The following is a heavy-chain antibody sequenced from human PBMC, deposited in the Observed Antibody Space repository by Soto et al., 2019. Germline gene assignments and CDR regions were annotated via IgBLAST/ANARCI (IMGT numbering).Heavy chain of an antibody. CDR1: GGSISPYY. CDR3: ARLGEYYQSLDS. J-gene: IGHJ5*01. Sequence: SETLSLTCTVSGGSISPYYWSWIRQPPGKGLEWVGYIYYGGSTSYNPSLKSRVTISLETSKSQISLRLNSVTAADTAVYYCARLGEYYQSLDSRGPGTPVTVSS. V-gene: IGHV4-59*08. D-gene: IGHD2-2*01. CDR2: IYYGGST.